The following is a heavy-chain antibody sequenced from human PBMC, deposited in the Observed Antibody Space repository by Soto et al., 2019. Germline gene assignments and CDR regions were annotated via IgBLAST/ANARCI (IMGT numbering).Heavy chain of an antibody. V-gene: IGHV1-69*13. Sequence: SVKVSCKASGGTFSSYAISWVRQAPGQGLEWMGGITPIFGTANYAQKFQGRVTITADESTSTAYMELSSLRSEDTAVYYCARGPVTTPSYYYYYGMDVWGQGTTVTVSS. CDR3: ARGPVTTPSYYYYYGMDV. D-gene: IGHD4-4*01. CDR2: ITPIFGTA. CDR1: GGTFSSYA. J-gene: IGHJ6*02.